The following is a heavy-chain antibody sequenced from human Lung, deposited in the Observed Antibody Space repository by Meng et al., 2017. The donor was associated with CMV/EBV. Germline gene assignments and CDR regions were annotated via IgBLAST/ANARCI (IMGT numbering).Heavy chain of an antibody. CDR1: GVVVCRNY. J-gene: IGHJ4*02. V-gene: IGHV3-53*01. CDR2: IYSGGSGII. CDR3: ARETGSISYRYFDY. D-gene: IGHD6-13*01. Sequence: SGVVVCRNYMRWVGQAPGRGLQWVSVIYSGGSGIISYADSVKGRFTISRDNTKNTVYLQMNSLRAEDTAVYYCARETGSISYRYFDYWGQGTLVTVSS.